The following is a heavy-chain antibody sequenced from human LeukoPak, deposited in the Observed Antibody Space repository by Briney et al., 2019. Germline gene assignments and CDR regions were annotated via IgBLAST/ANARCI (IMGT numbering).Heavy chain of an antibody. V-gene: IGHV3-30*02. Sequence: GGSLRLSCAASGFTFSSYAMSWVRQAPGKGLEWVAFVRYDETNKYYADSVKGRFTISRDNSKNTLYLQMNSLRIEDTSIYYCAKTHGPYCSGGTCLDYYYYMDVWGKGITVTVSS. CDR3: AKTHGPYCSGGTCLDYYYYMDV. CDR1: GFTFSSYA. CDR2: VRYDETNK. J-gene: IGHJ6*03. D-gene: IGHD2-15*01.